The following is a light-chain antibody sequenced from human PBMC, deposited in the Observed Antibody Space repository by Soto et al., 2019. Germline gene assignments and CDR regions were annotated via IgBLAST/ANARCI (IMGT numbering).Light chain of an antibody. CDR2: SNT. J-gene: IGLJ2*01. CDR1: SSNIGSNY. Sequence: QSVLTQPPSASGTPGQRLTISCSGSSSNIGSNYVYWYQQLPGTAPKLLIYSNTQRPSGVPDRFSGSKSGTSASLAIRGLRSEDEADYYCASWDDSLSGRLFGGGTKVTVL. CDR3: ASWDDSLSGRL. V-gene: IGLV1-47*02.